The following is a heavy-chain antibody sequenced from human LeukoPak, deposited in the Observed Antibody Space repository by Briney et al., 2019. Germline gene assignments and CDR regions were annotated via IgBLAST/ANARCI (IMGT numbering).Heavy chain of an antibody. Sequence: ASVKVSCKASGGTFSSYAISWVRQAPGQGLEWMGRIIPIFGTANYAQKFQGRVTITTDESTSTAYMELSSLRSEDTAVYYCATERRAFWSGYSSRYPRWFDPWGQGTLVTVSS. CDR1: GGTFSSYA. CDR2: IIPIFGTA. J-gene: IGHJ5*02. CDR3: ATERRAFWSGYSSRYPRWFDP. V-gene: IGHV1-69*05. D-gene: IGHD3-3*01.